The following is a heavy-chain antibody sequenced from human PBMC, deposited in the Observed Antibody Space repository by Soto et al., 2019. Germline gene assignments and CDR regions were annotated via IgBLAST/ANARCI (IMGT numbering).Heavy chain of an antibody. V-gene: IGHV1-18*04. J-gene: IGHJ6*02. CDR2: ISAYNGNT. CDR1: GYTFTSYG. CDR3: ARDIPAYSSGWDQYYYYYYGMDV. Sequence: QVQLVQSGAEVKKPGASVKVSCKASGYTFTSYGISWVRQAPGQGLERMGWISAYNGNTNYAQKLQGRVTMTTDTSTRTAYRELRSLRSDDTAVYYCARDIPAYSSGWDQYYYYYYGMDVWGQGTTVTVSS. D-gene: IGHD6-19*01.